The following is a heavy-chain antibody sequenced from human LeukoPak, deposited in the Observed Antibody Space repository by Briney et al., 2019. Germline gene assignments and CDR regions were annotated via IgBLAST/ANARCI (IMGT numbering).Heavy chain of an antibody. V-gene: IGHV1-18*01. Sequence: ASVKVSCKASGYTFTSYGISWVRQAPGQGLEWMGWISAYNGNTNYAQKLQGRVTMTTDTSTSTAYMELRSLRSDDTAVYYCARVASSSIAARREKTFDYWGQGTLVTVSS. CDR3: ARVASSSIAARREKTFDY. CDR2: ISAYNGNT. CDR1: GYTFTSYG. J-gene: IGHJ4*02. D-gene: IGHD6-6*01.